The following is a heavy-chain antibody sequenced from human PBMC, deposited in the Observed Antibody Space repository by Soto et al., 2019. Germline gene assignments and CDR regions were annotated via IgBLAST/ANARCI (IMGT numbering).Heavy chain of an antibody. J-gene: IGHJ5*02. D-gene: IGHD3-3*01. CDR2: IIPLFGTT. CDR1: GGTISNYA. V-gene: IGHV1-69*12. CDR3: ARGGFWSGYYSWFDP. Sequence: QVQLVQSGAEVKKPGSSVKVSCKTSGGTISNYAISWVRQAPGQGLEWMGGIIPLFGTTNYAQKFQGRVTITADESTRTAYMELSRLRSEDTAVYYCARGGFWSGYYSWFDPWGQGTLVTVSS.